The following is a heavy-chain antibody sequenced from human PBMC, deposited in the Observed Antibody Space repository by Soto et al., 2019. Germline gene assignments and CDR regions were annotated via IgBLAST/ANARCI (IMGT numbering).Heavy chain of an antibody. V-gene: IGHV1-18*01. CDR2: ISAYNGNT. CDR3: ARVRGYFTGGSLDAFDI. J-gene: IGHJ3*02. Sequence: ASVKVSCKASGYTFTSYGISWVRQAPGQGLEWMGWISAYNGNTNYAQKLQGRVTMTTDTSTSTAYMELRSLRSDDTAVYYCARVRGYFTGGSLDAFDIWGQGTMVTVSS. D-gene: IGHD6-25*01. CDR1: GYTFTSYG.